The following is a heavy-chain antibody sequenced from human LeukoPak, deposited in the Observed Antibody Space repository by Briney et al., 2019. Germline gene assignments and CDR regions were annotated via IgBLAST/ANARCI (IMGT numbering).Heavy chain of an antibody. CDR2: IKSKTDGGTT. V-gene: IGHV3-15*01. D-gene: IGHD6-13*01. CDR3: ARDWRAAAATDY. Sequence: GGSLRLSCAVSEFPFSKAWMSWVRQAPGKGLEWVGRIKSKTDGGTTDYAAPVEGRFTISRDSSKNTLYLQMNSLRTEDTAVYYCARDWRAAAATDYWGQGTLVTVSS. J-gene: IGHJ4*02. CDR1: EFPFSKAW.